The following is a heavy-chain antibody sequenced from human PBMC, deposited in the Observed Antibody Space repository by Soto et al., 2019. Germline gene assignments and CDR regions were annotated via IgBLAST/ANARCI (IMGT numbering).Heavy chain of an antibody. D-gene: IGHD6-13*01. CDR1: GFTFSSYS. V-gene: IGHV3-48*02. CDR2: ITSSGTTG. CDR3: ARGSSNWAYYFDF. Sequence: EVHLVESGGGLVQPGGSLRLSCAASGFTFSSYSLNWVRQAPGKGLEWVSYITSSGTTGYYADSVRGRFTISRDNAKNSLYLQMNSLRDDDTAVYYCARGSSNWAYYFDFWGQGTLVTVSS. J-gene: IGHJ4*02.